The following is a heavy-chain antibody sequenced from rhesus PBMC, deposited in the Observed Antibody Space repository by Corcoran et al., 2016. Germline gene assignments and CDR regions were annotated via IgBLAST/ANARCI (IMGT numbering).Heavy chain of an antibody. J-gene: IGHJ2*01. CDR2: IYGSGGSN. Sequence: QVQLQESGPGLVKPSETLSLTCAVSGYSISSGYYWGWIRQPPGKGLEWIGSIYGSGGSNYLNPSLKSRGTLSVDKSKNQFSLKLSSVTAADTAVYYCARVGSSWSEWDTVGTEWYFDLWGPGTPITISS. V-gene: IGHV4S14*01. CDR1: GYSISSGYY. CDR3: ARVGSSWSEWDTVGTEWYFDL. D-gene: IGHD5-42*01.